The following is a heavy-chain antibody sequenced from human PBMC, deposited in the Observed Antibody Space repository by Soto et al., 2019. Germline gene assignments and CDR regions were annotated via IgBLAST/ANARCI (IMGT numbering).Heavy chain of an antibody. CDR1: GYSFTNYA. Sequence: QVQLVQSGAEVKKPGASVKVSCKTSGYSFTNYAMHWVRQATGQGLEWMGWINSVNDDTKYSQKFQGRVTITRDTSATTAYMELSSLRSEDTAVYYCARENYFDSTFDYWGQGTLVTVSS. CDR3: ARENYFDSTFDY. J-gene: IGHJ4*02. CDR2: INSVNDDT. D-gene: IGHD3-22*01. V-gene: IGHV1-3*01.